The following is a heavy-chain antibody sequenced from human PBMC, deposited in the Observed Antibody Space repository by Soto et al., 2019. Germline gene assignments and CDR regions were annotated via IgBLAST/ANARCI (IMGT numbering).Heavy chain of an antibody. Sequence: PGESLKISCKGSGYSFAKYWIAWVRQLPGKDLEWMGIVYPGDSDARYSPSFEGQVTISADKSISTAYLQWSGLRASDTAIYFCARHGTKCQILDYFDLWGQGTLVTVSS. J-gene: IGHJ4*02. CDR1: GYSFAKYW. D-gene: IGHD1-26*01. CDR2: VYPGDSDA. CDR3: ARHGTKCQILDYFDL. V-gene: IGHV5-51*01.